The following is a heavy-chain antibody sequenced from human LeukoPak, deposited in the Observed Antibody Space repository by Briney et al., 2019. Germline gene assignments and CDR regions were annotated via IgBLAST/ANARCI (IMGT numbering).Heavy chain of an antibody. CDR3: ARHLNRKYCSSTSCYAGANY. Sequence: SETLSLTCTVSGGSISSSSYYWGWIRQPPGKGLEWIGSIYYSGSTYYNPSLKSRVTISVGTSKNQFSLKLSSVTAADTAVYYCARHLNRKYCSSTSCYAGANYWGQGTLVTVSS. V-gene: IGHV4-39*01. CDR2: IYYSGST. CDR1: GGSISSSSYY. D-gene: IGHD2-2*01. J-gene: IGHJ4*02.